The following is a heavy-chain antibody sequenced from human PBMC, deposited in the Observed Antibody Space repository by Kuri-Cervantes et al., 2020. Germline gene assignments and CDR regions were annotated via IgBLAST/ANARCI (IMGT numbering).Heavy chain of an antibody. Sequence: GGSLRLSCAASGFIFSNYAMHWVRQASGKGLEWVGRIRSKANSYATDYAASVKGRFTISRDDSKNTAYLQMNSLKTEDTAVYYCSRLYDSTIDPWGQGTLVTVSS. V-gene: IGHV3-73*01. CDR3: SRLYDSTIDP. J-gene: IGHJ5*02. CDR2: IRSKANSYAT. D-gene: IGHD3-22*01. CDR1: GFIFSNYA.